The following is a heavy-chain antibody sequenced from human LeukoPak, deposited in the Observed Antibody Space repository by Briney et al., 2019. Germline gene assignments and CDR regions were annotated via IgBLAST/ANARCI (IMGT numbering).Heavy chain of an antibody. CDR3: ARDNSVGDYAWWFDP. V-gene: IGHV1-46*01. CDR1: GYTFTSYY. Sequence: ASVKVSCKASGYTFTSYYMHWVRQAPGQGLEWMGIINPSGGSTSYAQKFQGRVTMTRDTSTSTVYMELSSLRSEDTAVYYCARDNSVGDYAWWFDPWGQGTLVTVSS. D-gene: IGHD1-26*01. J-gene: IGHJ5*02. CDR2: INPSGGST.